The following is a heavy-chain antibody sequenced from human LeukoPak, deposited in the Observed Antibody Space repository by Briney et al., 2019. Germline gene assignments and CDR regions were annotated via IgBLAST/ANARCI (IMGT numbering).Heavy chain of an antibody. CDR1: GFIFSSYW. CDR2: IKQDGSEK. V-gene: IGHV3-7*01. Sequence: PGGSLRLSCAASGFIFSSYWMSWVRQAPGKGLEWVANIKQDGSEKYYVDSVKGRFTISRDNAKNSLYLQMNSLRAEDTAVYYCARDYYDSSGYYYFDYWAQGTLVTVSS. J-gene: IGHJ4*02. D-gene: IGHD3-22*01. CDR3: ARDYYDSSGYYYFDY.